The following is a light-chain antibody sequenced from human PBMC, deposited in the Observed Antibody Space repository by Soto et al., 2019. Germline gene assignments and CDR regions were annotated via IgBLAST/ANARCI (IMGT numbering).Light chain of an antibody. CDR1: RSNIGARYD. V-gene: IGLV1-40*01. CDR2: GNN. CDR3: QSYDSSLSGYV. Sequence: QSVLTQPPSVSGAPGQRVTISCTGSRSNIGARYDVHWYQQLPGTAPKLLIYGNNNRPSGVPDRFSGSKSGTSASLAITGLQAEDEADYYCQSYDSSLSGYVFGTGTKVTVL. J-gene: IGLJ1*01.